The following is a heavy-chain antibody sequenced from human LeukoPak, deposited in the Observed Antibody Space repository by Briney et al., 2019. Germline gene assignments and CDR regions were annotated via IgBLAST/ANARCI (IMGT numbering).Heavy chain of an antibody. Sequence: PSETLSLTCTVSGGSISSSSYYWGWIRQPPGKGLEWIGSIYYSGSTYYNPSLKSRVTISVDTSKNQFSLKLSSVTAADTAVYYCAAPDFWSGYFDYWGQGTLVTVSS. CDR1: GGSISSSSYY. CDR3: AAPDFWSGYFDY. V-gene: IGHV4-39*01. J-gene: IGHJ4*02. D-gene: IGHD3-3*01. CDR2: IYYSGST.